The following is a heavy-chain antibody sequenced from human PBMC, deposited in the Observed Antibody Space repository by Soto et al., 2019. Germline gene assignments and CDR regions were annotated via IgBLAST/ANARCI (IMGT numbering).Heavy chain of an antibody. Sequence: SETLSLTCTVSGGSISSYYWSWIRQPPGKGLEWIGYIYYSGSTNYNPSLKSRVTISVDTSKNQFSLKLSSVTAADTAVYYCARVQFEKAARPLYYYYYYMDVWGKGTTVTVSS. D-gene: IGHD6-6*01. J-gene: IGHJ6*03. CDR2: IYYSGST. V-gene: IGHV4-59*01. CDR3: ARVQFEKAARPLYYYYYYMDV. CDR1: GGSISSYY.